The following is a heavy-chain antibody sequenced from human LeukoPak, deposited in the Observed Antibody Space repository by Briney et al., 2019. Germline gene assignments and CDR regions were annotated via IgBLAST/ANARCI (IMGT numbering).Heavy chain of an antibody. V-gene: IGHV1-69*04. CDR1: GGTFSSYA. CDR2: IIPILGIA. CDR3: AREEGYCSSTSCYTGSSYYYGMDV. D-gene: IGHD2-2*02. Sequence: TVKVSCKASGGTFSSYAISWVRQAPGQGLEWMGRIIPILGIANYAQKFQGRVTITADKSTSTAYMELSSLRSEDTAVYYCAREEGYCSSTSCYTGSSYYYGMDVWGQGTTVTVSS. J-gene: IGHJ6*02.